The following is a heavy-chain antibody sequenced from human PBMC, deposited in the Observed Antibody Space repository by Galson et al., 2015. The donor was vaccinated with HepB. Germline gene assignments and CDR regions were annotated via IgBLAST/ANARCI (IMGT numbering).Heavy chain of an antibody. D-gene: IGHD3-10*01. J-gene: IGHJ4*02. CDR3: ASGGYGSGSGPY. Sequence: SLRLSCAASGFTFSSYAMHWVRQAPGKGLEWVAVISYDGSNKYYADSVKGRFTISRDNSKNTLYLQMNSLRAEDTAVYYCASGGYGSGSGPYWGQGTLVTVSS. CDR2: ISYDGSNK. V-gene: IGHV3-30*04. CDR1: GFTFSSYA.